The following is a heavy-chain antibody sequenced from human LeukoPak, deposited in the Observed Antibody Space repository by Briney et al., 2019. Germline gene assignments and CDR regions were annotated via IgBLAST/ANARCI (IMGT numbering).Heavy chain of an antibody. J-gene: IGHJ5*02. CDR1: GYTFTGYY. D-gene: IGHD2-2*01. Sequence: GASVKVSCKASGYTFTGYYMHWVRQAPGQGLERMGWINPNSGGTNYAQKFQGRVTMTRDTSISTAYMELSRLRSDDTAVYYCARGPLCSSTSCTNWFDPWGQGTLVTVSS. V-gene: IGHV1-2*02. CDR3: ARGPLCSSTSCTNWFDP. CDR2: INPNSGGT.